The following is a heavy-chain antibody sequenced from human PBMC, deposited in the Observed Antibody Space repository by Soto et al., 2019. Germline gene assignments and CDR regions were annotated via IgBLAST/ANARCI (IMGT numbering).Heavy chain of an antibody. D-gene: IGHD3-22*01. CDR2: ISGSGGST. J-gene: IGHJ5*02. Sequence: GGSLRLSCAASGFTFSSYAMSWVRQAPGKGLEWVSAISGSGGSTYYADSVKGRFTISRDNSKNTLYLQMNSLRAEDTAVYYCSSVSDYYDSSGYPNHWGQGTLVTVSS. CDR1: GFTFSSYA. CDR3: SSVSDYYDSSGYPNH. V-gene: IGHV3-23*01.